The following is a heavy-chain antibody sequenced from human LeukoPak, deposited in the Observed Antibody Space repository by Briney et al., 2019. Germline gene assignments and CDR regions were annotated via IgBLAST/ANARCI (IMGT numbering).Heavy chain of an antibody. J-gene: IGHJ1*01. CDR2: ISSNGGST. CDR3: VKDSYDNTGYEYFQH. D-gene: IGHD3-16*01. V-gene: IGHV3-64D*08. Sequence: GGSLRLSCSASGFTFSNYVMYWVRQAPGKGLECVSGISSNGGSTYYADSVKGRFTISRDNSKNTLYLQMSSLRVEDTAVYYCVKDSYDNTGYEYFQHWGQSTLVTGSS. CDR1: GFTFSNYV.